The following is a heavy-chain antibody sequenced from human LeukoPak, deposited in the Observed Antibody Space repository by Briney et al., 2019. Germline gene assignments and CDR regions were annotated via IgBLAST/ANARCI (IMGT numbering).Heavy chain of an antibody. Sequence: GGSLRLSCAASGFTFSNYWMHWVRQAPGKGPVWVSRIKSDGSSTRFADSVQGRFTISRDHDKNTLYLQMNSLRAEDTAVYYCARGGDSSNWYPGYFDYWGQGALVTVSS. CDR2: IKSDGSST. CDR1: GFTFSNYW. D-gene: IGHD6-13*01. CDR3: ARGGDSSNWYPGYFDY. J-gene: IGHJ4*02. V-gene: IGHV3-74*01.